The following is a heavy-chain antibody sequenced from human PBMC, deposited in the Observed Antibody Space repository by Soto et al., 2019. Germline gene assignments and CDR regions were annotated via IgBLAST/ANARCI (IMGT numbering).Heavy chain of an antibody. CDR1: GYTFSNYG. CDR3: TRARGWPGGDYSYGMEV. V-gene: IGHV1-18*01. J-gene: IGHJ6*02. CDR2: FSGYSGDT. D-gene: IGHD6-19*01. Sequence: QVHLVQSGAEVKRPGASVRVSCKASGYTFSNYGFTWVRQAPGPGFEWKGWFSGYSGDTNYAHKFQGRVTMTTDTSTNTPSMDLSTLRSDETAVYYCTRARGWPGGDYSYGMEVWGQGNTVTVSS.